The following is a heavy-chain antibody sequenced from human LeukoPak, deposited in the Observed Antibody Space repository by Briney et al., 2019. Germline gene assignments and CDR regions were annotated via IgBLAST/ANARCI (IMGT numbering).Heavy chain of an antibody. Sequence: SETLSLTCTVSGDSINSFYWSWIRQPAGKGLEWIGRIYTSGSTNYSPSLKSRVTMSVDTSKNQFSLKLSSVTAADTAVYYCARGGVTMIVVVSRTFDIWGQGTMVTVSS. D-gene: IGHD3-22*01. J-gene: IGHJ3*02. CDR3: ARGGVTMIVVVSRTFDI. V-gene: IGHV4-4*07. CDR2: IYTSGST. CDR1: GDSINSFY.